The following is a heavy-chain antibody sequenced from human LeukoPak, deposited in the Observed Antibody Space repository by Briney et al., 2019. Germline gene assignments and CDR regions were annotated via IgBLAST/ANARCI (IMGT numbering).Heavy chain of an antibody. CDR1: GFTFSSSW. V-gene: IGHV3-74*01. D-gene: IGHD6-19*01. J-gene: IGHJ4*02. Sequence: GGSLRLSCAASGFTFSSSWMHWVRQAPGKGLVWVSHINNDGSSTSYADSVKGRFTISRDNAKNTLYLQMNSLRADDTAVYYCARVPYSSGWYPPDYWGQGTLVTVSS. CDR2: INNDGSST. CDR3: ARVPYSSGWYPPDY.